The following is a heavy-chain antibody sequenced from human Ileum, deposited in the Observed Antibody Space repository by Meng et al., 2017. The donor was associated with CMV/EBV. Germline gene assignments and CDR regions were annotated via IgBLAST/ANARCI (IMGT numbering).Heavy chain of an antibody. CDR2: IYHSGST. CDR1: GGSFNDYY. CDR3: ARTQVVRVFDF. D-gene: IGHD2-21*01. J-gene: IGHJ4*02. V-gene: IGHV4-34*01. Sequence: QVQLQEWGEGLLKPSATLSLTCAVYGGSFNDYYWSWIRQSPGKGLEWIGEIYHSGSTNYNPSFKSRVSISVDTSKTQFSLKMYSVTAADTALYYCARTQVVRVFDFWGQGTLVTVSS.